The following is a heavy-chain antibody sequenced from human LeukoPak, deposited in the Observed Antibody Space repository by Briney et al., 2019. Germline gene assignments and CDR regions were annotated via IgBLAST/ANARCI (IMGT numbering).Heavy chain of an antibody. Sequence: ASVKVSCTASGYTFTSYYMHWVRQAPGQGLEWMGIINPSGGSTSYTQKFQGRVTMTRHMSTSTVYMELSSLRSEDTAVYYCARGHGNSLPYYYHYYMDVWGKGTTVTVSS. V-gene: IGHV1-46*01. D-gene: IGHD4-23*01. CDR2: INPSGGST. CDR3: ARGHGNSLPYYYHYYMDV. CDR1: GYTFTSYY. J-gene: IGHJ6*03.